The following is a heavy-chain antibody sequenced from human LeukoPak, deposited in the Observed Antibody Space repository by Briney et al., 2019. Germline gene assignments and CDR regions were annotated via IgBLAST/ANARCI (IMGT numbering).Heavy chain of an antibody. CDR2: MNPNSGNT. V-gene: IGHV1-8*03. Sequence: ASVKVSCKASGYTSTSYDINWVRQATGQGLEWMGWMNPNSGNTGYAQKFQGRVTITRNTSISTAYMELSSLRSEDTAVYYCARACPGFWSGYCNVDYWGQGTLVTVSS. D-gene: IGHD3-3*01. CDR3: ARACPGFWSGYCNVDY. J-gene: IGHJ4*02. CDR1: GYTSTSYD.